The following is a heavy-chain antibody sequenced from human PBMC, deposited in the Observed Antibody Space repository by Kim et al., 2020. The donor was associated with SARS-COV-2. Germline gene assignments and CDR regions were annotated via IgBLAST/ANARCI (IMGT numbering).Heavy chain of an antibody. Sequence: GGSLRLSCATSGFTFSAYDMNWVRQSPGKGLERLSFITKTTSAIYHADSVKGRFTTSRDNGKNSLYLQMSSLTDEDTAVYFCVRDRWGGAFDSWGQGTLVTVSS. CDR3: VRDRWGGAFDS. D-gene: IGHD3-16*01. J-gene: IGHJ3*02. CDR1: GFTFSAYD. CDR2: ITKTTSAI. V-gene: IGHV3-48*02.